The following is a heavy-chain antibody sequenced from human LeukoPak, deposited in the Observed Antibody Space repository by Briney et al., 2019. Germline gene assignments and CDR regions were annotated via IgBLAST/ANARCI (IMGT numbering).Heavy chain of an antibody. J-gene: IGHJ6*04. V-gene: IGHV3-21*01. D-gene: IGHD3-3*01. Sequence: PGGSLRLSCAASGFTFSSYSMNRVRQAPGKGLEWVSSISSSSSYICYADSVKGRFTISRDNAKNSLYLQMNSLRAEDTAVYYCARSLLYDSPDVWGKGTTVTVSS. CDR3: ARSLLYDSPDV. CDR1: GFTFSSYS. CDR2: ISSSSSYI.